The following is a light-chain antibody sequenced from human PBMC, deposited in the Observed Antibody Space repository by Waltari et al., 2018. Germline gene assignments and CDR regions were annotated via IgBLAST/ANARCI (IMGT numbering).Light chain of an antibody. CDR2: WAS. CDR1: ESVLYISNNKNH. V-gene: IGKV4-1*01. J-gene: IGKJ4*01. Sequence: DIVMTQSLESLAVSLGERATIRFKTIESVLYISNNKNHLACYQQKPGQPPRLLLSWASNRGSGVPDRFIGSEAETDVTLTVTSLQAEDVAVYYCQQYYNTPRTFGGGTKVEVK. CDR3: QQYYNTPRT.